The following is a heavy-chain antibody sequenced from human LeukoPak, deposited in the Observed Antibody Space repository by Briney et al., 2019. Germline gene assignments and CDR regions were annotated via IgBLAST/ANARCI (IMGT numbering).Heavy chain of an antibody. Sequence: PGGSLRLSCAASGFTFSSYAMSWVRQAPGKGLEWVSAISGSGGSTYYADSVKGRFTISRDNSKNTLYLQVNSLRAEDTAVYYCATPLIFDHRRTILPTVDYWGQGTLVTVSS. CDR3: ATPLIFDHRRTILPTVDY. CDR2: ISGSGGST. CDR1: GFTFSSYA. V-gene: IGHV3-23*01. D-gene: IGHD3/OR15-3a*01. J-gene: IGHJ4*02.